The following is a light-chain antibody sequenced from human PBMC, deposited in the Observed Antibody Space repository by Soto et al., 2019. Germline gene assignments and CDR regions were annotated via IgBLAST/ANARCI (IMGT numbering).Light chain of an antibody. CDR2: AAS. CDR1: QSISSY. J-gene: IGKJ4*01. V-gene: IGKV1-39*01. Sequence: QMKQSASALSAKVGDRVTITCRASQSISSYLNWYQQKPGKAPKLLIYAASSLQSGVPSRFSGSGSGTDFTLTISSLQPEDSATYYCQQFRSYPLPFGG. CDR3: QQFRSYPLP.